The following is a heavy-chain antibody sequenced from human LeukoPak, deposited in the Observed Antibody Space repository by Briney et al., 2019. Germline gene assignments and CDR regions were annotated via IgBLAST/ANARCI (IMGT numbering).Heavy chain of an antibody. CDR2: INHSGST. CDR3: ARMWLAFDY. D-gene: IGHD6-19*01. Sequence: SETLSLTCAVYGGSFSGYYWSWIRQPPGKGLEWIGEINHSGSTNYNPSLKSRVTISVDTSKNQSSLKLSSVTAADTAVYYCARMWLAFDYWGQGTLVTVSS. CDR1: GGSFSGYY. J-gene: IGHJ4*02. V-gene: IGHV4-34*01.